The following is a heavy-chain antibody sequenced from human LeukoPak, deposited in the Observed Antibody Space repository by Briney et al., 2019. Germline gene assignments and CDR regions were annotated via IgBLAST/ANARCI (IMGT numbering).Heavy chain of an antibody. CDR2: STRDDDK. J-gene: IGHJ4*02. CDR3: ARWAYCSSTSCSMAGLDY. Sequence: LSTRDDDKRYSPSLKSRLTITKDTSKNQVVLTMTNMDPVDTATYYCARWAYCSSTSCSMAGLDYWGQGTLVTVSS. D-gene: IGHD2-2*01. V-gene: IGHV2-5*02.